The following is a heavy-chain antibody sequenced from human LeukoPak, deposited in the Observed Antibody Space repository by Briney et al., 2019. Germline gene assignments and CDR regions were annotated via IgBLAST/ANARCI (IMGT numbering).Heavy chain of an antibody. CDR2: IYTSGST. CDR3: ARAPARYSSSWYPPDY. Sequence: SETLSLTCTDSGGSISSYYWSWIRQPAGKGLEWIGRIYTSGSTNYNPSLKSRVTMSVDTSKNQFSLKLSSVTAADTAVYYCARAPARYSSSWYPPDYWGQGTLVTVSS. CDR1: GGSISSYY. J-gene: IGHJ4*02. V-gene: IGHV4-4*07. D-gene: IGHD6-13*01.